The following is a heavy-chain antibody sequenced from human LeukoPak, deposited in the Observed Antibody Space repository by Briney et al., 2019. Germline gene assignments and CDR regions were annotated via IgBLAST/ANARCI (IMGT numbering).Heavy chain of an antibody. CDR2: ISYDGSNK. V-gene: IGHV3-30*14. CDR3: ARHSLAAAGTVDY. Sequence: PGRSLRLSCAASGFTFSSYAMHWVRQAPGKGLEWVAVISYDGSNKYYADSVKGRFTISRDNSKNTLYLQMNSLRAEDTAVYYCARHSLAAAGTVDYWGQGTLVTVSS. CDR1: GFTFSSYA. D-gene: IGHD6-13*01. J-gene: IGHJ4*02.